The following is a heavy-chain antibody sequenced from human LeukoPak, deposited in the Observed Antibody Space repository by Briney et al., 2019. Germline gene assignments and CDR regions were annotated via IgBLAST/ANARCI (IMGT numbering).Heavy chain of an antibody. CDR1: GLSISSYY. Sequence: SETLSLICTVSGLSISSYYLSWIRQPAGKGLEWIGRIYSRVTTYNPSLKSRVTMSADTSRNHVSLTLNSVTAADTAVYYCARDSGTTGEVKFDPWGQGTLVTVSS. CDR2: IYSRVT. D-gene: IGHD3-10*01. CDR3: ARDSGTTGEVKFDP. J-gene: IGHJ5*02. V-gene: IGHV4-4*07.